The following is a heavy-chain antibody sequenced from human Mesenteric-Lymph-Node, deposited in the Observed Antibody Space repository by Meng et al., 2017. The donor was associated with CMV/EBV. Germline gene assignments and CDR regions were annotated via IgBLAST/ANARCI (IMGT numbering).Heavy chain of an antibody. V-gene: IGHV3-7*01. J-gene: IGHJ3*01. CDR3: AREAAGGVFSDF. CDR2: IKQDGSEK. CDR1: GFTFSNYW. Sequence: GGSLRLSCAASGFTFSNYWMTWVRQAPGKGLEWVADIKQDGSEKHYVDSVKGRFTISRDNSKNTLYLQMNSLRAEDTAVYYCAREAAGGVFSDFWGQGTMVTVSS. D-gene: IGHD6-13*01.